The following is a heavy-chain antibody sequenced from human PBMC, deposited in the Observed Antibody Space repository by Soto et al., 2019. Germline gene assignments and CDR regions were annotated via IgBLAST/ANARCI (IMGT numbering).Heavy chain of an antibody. V-gene: IGHV3-53*01. CDR2: IYSGGST. CDR3: ARGGRDGYNGYYFDY. J-gene: IGHJ4*02. D-gene: IGHD5-12*01. CDR1: GFTVSSNY. Sequence: GGSLRLSCAASGFTVSSNYMSWVRQAPGKGLEWVSVIYSGGSTYYADSVKDRFTISRDNSKNTLYLQMNSLRAEDTAVYYCARGGRDGYNGYYFDYWGQGTLVTVSS.